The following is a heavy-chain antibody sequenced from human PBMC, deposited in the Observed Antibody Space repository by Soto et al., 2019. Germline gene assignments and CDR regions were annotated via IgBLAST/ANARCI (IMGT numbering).Heavy chain of an antibody. Sequence: EVQLVESGGGLVKPGGSLRLSCPASGFTFSSYSMNWFRQAQGKGLEWVSSIISSTSYIYDADSVKGRFTISRENAKNALYLQMNSMRAEDTAVYYCARVVAYYDPYYYYGMDVWGQGTTVTVSS. CDR3: ARVVAYYDPYYYYGMDV. CDR1: GFTFSSYS. V-gene: IGHV3-21*01. J-gene: IGHJ6*02. CDR2: IISSTSYI. D-gene: IGHD3-22*01.